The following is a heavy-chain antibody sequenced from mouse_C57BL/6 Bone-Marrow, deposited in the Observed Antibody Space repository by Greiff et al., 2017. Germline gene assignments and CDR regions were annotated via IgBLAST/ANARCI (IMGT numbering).Heavy chain of an antibody. CDR1: GYTFTSYN. J-gene: IGHJ2*01. CDR3: ARSPYYYGSSYYFDY. Sequence: QVQLKQSGAELVRPGASVKMSCKASGYTFTSYNMHWVKQTPRQGLEWIGAIYPGNGDTSYNQKFKGKATLTVDKSSSTAYMQLSSLTSEDSAVYFCARSPYYYGSSYYFDYWGQGTTLTVSS. CDR2: IYPGNGDT. V-gene: IGHV1-12*01. D-gene: IGHD1-1*01.